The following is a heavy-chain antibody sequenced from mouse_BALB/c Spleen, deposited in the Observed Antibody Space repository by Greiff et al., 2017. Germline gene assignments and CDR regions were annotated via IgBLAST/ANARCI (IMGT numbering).Heavy chain of an antibody. V-gene: IGHV3-6*02. Sequence: EVKLMESGPGLVKPSQSLSLTCSVTGYSITSGYYWNWIRQFPGNKLEWMGYISYDGSNNYNPSLKNRISITRDTSKNQFFLKLNSVTTEDTATYYCARGETATAMDYWGQGTSVTVSS. CDR2: ISYDGSN. D-gene: IGHD1-2*01. J-gene: IGHJ4*01. CDR3: ARGETATAMDY. CDR1: GYSITSGYY.